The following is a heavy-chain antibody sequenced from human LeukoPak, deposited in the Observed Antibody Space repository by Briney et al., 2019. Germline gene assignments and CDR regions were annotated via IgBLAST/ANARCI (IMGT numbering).Heavy chain of an antibody. D-gene: IGHD6-19*01. CDR1: GFTFSSYG. CDR3: AKEGGMAVAGTIPFDY. CDR2: ISYDGSNK. V-gene: IGHV3-30*18. Sequence: GRSPRLSCAASGFTFSSYGMHWVRQAPGKGLEWVAVISYDGSNKYYADSVKGRFTISRDNPKNTLFLQMNSLRAGDTAVYYCAKEGGMAVAGTIPFDYWGQGTLVTVSS. J-gene: IGHJ4*02.